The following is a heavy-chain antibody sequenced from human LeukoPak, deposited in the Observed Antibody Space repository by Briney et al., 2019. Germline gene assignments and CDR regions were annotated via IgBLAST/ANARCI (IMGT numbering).Heavy chain of an antibody. Sequence: ASVKVSCKASGYTFTGYYMHWVRQAPGQGLEWMGWINPNSGGTNYAQKFQGRVTMTRDTSISTAYMELSRLRSDDTAVCYCARESSGYDNAFDIWGQGTMVTVSS. V-gene: IGHV1-2*02. J-gene: IGHJ3*02. CDR1: GYTFTGYY. CDR2: INPNSGGT. CDR3: ARESSGYDNAFDI. D-gene: IGHD3-22*01.